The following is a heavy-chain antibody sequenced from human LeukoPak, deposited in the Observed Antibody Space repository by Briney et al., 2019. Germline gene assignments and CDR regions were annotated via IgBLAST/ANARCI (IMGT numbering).Heavy chain of an antibody. J-gene: IGHJ5*02. D-gene: IGHD4-23*01. CDR1: GYTLTTYD. V-gene: IGHV1-8*01. CDR3: ARGPNKSDGGNSGSAWFDP. Sequence: RASVKVSCKASGYTLTTYDINWVRQATGQGLEWMGWMNPNSGNTGYAQKFQGRVTMTRNTSISTAYMELSSLRSEDTAVYYCARGPNKSDGGNSGSAWFDPWGQGTLVTVSS. CDR2: MNPNSGNT.